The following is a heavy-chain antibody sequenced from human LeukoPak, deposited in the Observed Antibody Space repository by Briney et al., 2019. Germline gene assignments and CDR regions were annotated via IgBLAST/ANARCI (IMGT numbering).Heavy chain of an antibody. Sequence: GGSLRLSCAASGFTFDDYGMSWVRQAPGKGLESVSGINWNGGSTGYADSVKGRFTISRDNAKNSLYLQMNSLRAEDTALYYCARLGEGTSRGRIDYYYFYMDVWGEGTTVTVSS. D-gene: IGHD2-2*01. CDR3: ARLGEGTSRGRIDYYYFYMDV. CDR1: GFTFDDYG. J-gene: IGHJ6*03. CDR2: INWNGGST. V-gene: IGHV3-20*04.